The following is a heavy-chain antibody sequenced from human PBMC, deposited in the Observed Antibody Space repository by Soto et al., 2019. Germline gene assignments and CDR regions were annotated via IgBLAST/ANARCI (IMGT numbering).Heavy chain of an antibody. CDR1: GFTFDDYA. J-gene: IGHJ4*02. D-gene: IGHD3-10*01. Sequence: EVQLVESGGGLVQPGRSLRLSCAASGFTFDDYAMHWVRQAPGKGLEWVSGISWNSGSIGYADSVKGRFTISRDNAKISLYLQMNSLRAEDTALYYCAKGDYYGSGTPNSYYFDYWGQGTLVTVSS. CDR3: AKGDYYGSGTPNSYYFDY. CDR2: ISWNSGSI. V-gene: IGHV3-9*01.